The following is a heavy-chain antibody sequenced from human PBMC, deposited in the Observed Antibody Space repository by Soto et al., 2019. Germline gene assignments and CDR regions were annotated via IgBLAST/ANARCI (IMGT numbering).Heavy chain of an antibody. J-gene: IGHJ6*02. Sequence: QVQLVESGGGVVQPGRSLRVSCAASGTTLSSYGMHWVQQAPGKGLEWVALIWYDGSEKYYVDSVKGRFTISRDNSKNTLYLQMNSLRVEDTAVYYCARGSCSWQEYYGMDGWGQGTTVTVSS. CDR3: ARGSCSWQEYYGMDG. D-gene: IGHD6-13*01. V-gene: IGHV3-33*01. CDR1: GTTLSSYG. CDR2: IWYDGSEK.